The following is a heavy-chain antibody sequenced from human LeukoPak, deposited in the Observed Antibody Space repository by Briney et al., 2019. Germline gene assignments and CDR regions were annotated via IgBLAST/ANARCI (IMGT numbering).Heavy chain of an antibody. V-gene: IGHV3-30*19. CDR2: ISYDGSNK. Sequence: SGGSLRLSCAASGFTFSSYGMHWVRQAPGKGLEWVAVISYDGSNKYYADSVKGRFTISRDNSKNTLYLQMNSLRAEDTAVYYCARDREADYWGQGTLVTVSS. J-gene: IGHJ4*02. CDR3: ARDREADY. CDR1: GFTFSSYG.